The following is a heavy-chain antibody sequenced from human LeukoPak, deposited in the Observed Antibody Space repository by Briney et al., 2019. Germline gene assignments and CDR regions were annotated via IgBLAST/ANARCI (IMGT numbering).Heavy chain of an antibody. V-gene: IGHV4-34*01. D-gene: IGHD2-15*01. J-gene: IGHJ4*02. Sequence: PSETLSLTCAVYGGSFSGYYWSWIRQPPGRRLEWIGEINHSGSTNYNPSLKSRVAISVDTSKNQFSLKLSSVTAADTAVYYCARGPGYCSGGSCYEGGYWGQGTLVTVSS. CDR3: ARGPGYCSGGSCYEGGY. CDR1: GGSFSGYY. CDR2: INHSGST.